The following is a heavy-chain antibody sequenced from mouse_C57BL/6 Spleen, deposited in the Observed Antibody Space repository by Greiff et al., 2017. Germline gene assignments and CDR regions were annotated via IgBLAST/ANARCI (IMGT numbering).Heavy chain of an antibody. J-gene: IGHJ4*01. CDR3: ARPAYDYDKGFGYAMDY. D-gene: IGHD2-4*01. Sequence: QVQLQQPGAELVKPGASVKLSCKASGYTFTSYWMQWVKQRPGQGLEWIGEIDPSDSYTNSTQKFKGKATLTVDTSSITANMQLSSLTSEDSAVYYCARPAYDYDKGFGYAMDYWGQGTSVTVSS. CDR1: GYTFTSYW. CDR2: IDPSDSYT. V-gene: IGHV1-50*01.